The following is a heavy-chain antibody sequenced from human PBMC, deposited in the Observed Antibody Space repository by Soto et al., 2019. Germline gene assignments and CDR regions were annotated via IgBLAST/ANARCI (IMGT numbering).Heavy chain of an antibody. CDR1: GDSVSSDITS. Sequence: PSQTLSLPGAISGDSVSSDITSWNFIRQSPSRGLEWLGRTYYRSKWFHDYAASVKSRITINPDTSKNQFSLELNSMTPEDTAVYYCARGNALDVWGQGTVVTVSS. J-gene: IGHJ3*01. CDR2: TYYRSKWFH. V-gene: IGHV6-1*01. D-gene: IGHD3-10*01. CDR3: ARGNALDV.